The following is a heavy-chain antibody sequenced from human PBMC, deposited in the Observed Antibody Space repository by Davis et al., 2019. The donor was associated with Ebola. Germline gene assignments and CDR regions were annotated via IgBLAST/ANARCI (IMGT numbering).Heavy chain of an antibody. CDR3: AREMVPMIVVAIPGDYYYGMDV. CDR2: IYTSGST. Sequence: PSETLSLTCTVSGGSISSYYWSWIRQPAGKGLEWIGRIYTSGSTNYNPSLKSRVTMSVDTSKNQFSLKLSSVTAADTAVYYCAREMVPMIVVAIPGDYYYGMDVWGQGTTVTVSS. V-gene: IGHV4-4*07. J-gene: IGHJ6*02. CDR1: GGSISSYY. D-gene: IGHD3-22*01.